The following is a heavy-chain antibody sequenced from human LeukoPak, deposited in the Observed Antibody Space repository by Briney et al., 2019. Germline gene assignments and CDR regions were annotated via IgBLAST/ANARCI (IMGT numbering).Heavy chain of an antibody. CDR2: IYYSGST. V-gene: IGHV4-61*08. CDR1: GGSISSGDYY. J-gene: IGHJ3*02. CDR3: ARVGPENVVVTADDAFDI. D-gene: IGHD2-21*02. Sequence: SETLSLTCTVSGGSISSGDYYWSWIRQPPGKGLEWIGYIYYSGSTNYNPSLKSRVTISVDTSKNQFSLKLSSVTAADTAVYYCARVGPENVVVTADDAFDIWGQGTMVTVSS.